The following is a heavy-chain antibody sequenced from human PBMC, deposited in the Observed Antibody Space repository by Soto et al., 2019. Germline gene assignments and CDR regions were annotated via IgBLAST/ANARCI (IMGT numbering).Heavy chain of an antibody. Sequence: GASVKVSCNASGYTFTSYGISWVRQAPGQGLEWMGWISAYNGNTNYAQKLQGRVTMTTDTSTSTAYMELRSLRSDDTAVYYCARGRRIAVAGTRGWFDPWGQGTLVTVSS. CDR1: GYTFTSYG. CDR3: ARGRRIAVAGTRGWFDP. J-gene: IGHJ5*02. D-gene: IGHD6-19*01. V-gene: IGHV1-18*01. CDR2: ISAYNGNT.